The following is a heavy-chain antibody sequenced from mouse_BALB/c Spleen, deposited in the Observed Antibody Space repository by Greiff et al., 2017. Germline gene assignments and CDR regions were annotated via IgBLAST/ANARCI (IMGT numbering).Heavy chain of an antibody. CDR3: ARPDWERGFAY. J-gene: IGHJ3*01. V-gene: IGHV5-6-5*01. D-gene: IGHD4-1*01. CDR2: ISSGGST. Sequence: EVQRVESGGGLVKPGGSLKLSCAASGFTFSSYAMSWVRQTPEKRLEWVASISSGGSTYYPDSVKGRFTISRDNARNILYLQMSSLKSEDTAMYYCARPDWERGFAYWGQGTLVTVSA. CDR1: GFTFSSYA.